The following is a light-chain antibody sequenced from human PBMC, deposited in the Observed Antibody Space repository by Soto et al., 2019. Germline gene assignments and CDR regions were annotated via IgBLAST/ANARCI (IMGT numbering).Light chain of an antibody. CDR2: AAS. Sequence: DIQMTQSPSSLSASVGDRVTITCRACQSISSYLNWYQQKPGKAPKLLIYAASSLQRGVPSRFSGSGSGTDFTLTISSLQPKDFATYYCQQSYSTPYTFGQGTKLEIK. V-gene: IGKV1-39*01. CDR3: QQSYSTPYT. CDR1: QSISSY. J-gene: IGKJ2*01.